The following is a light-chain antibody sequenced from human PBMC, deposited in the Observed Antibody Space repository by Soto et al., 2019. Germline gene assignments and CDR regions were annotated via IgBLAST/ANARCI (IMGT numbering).Light chain of an antibody. CDR2: GAS. J-gene: IGKJ1*01. V-gene: IGKV3-20*01. CDR3: QHYGSSPWT. CDR1: QSVSSSY. Sequence: EIVLTQSPGTLSLSPGERATLSCRASQSVSSSYLAWYQQKPGQAPRLLINGASSRATGIPDRFSGSGSGTDFTLTIRRLEPEDFAVYYCQHYGSSPWTFGQGTKVEIK.